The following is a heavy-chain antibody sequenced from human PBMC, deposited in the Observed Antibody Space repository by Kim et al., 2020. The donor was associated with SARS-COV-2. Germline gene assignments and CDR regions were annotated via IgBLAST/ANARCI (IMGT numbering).Heavy chain of an antibody. D-gene: IGHD5-18*01. CDR3: ARGAPLVDTAMVGRGYFDY. Sequence: SETLSLTCAVYGGSFSGYYWSWIRQPPGKGLEWIGEINHSGSTNYNPSLKSRVTISVDTSKNQFSLKLSSVTAADTAVYYCARGAPLVDTAMVGRGYFDYWGQGTLVTVSS. CDR2: INHSGST. V-gene: IGHV4-34*01. J-gene: IGHJ4*02. CDR1: GGSFSGYY.